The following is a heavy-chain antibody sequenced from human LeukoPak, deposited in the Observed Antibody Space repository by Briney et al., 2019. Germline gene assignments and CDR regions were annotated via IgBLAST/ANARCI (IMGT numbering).Heavy chain of an antibody. CDR1: GFTFSSYS. J-gene: IGHJ4*02. Sequence: PGGSLRPSCAASGFTFSSYSMNWVRQAPGKGLEWVSYISSSSSTIYYADSVKGRFTISRDNSKDTLYLQLSSLRVDDTAVYHCAKERDGDYVRYTHYWGQGTLVTVSS. CDR2: ISSSSSTI. V-gene: IGHV3-48*01. CDR3: AKERDGDYVRYTHY. D-gene: IGHD4-17*01.